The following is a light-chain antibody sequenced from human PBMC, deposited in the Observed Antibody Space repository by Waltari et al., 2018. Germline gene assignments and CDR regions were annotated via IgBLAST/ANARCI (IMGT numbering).Light chain of an antibody. CDR2: GNN. Sequence: SSELTQDPAVSVSLGQTVRITCQGDSLRLIYVSWFHQKPGQAPALVIYGNNNRPAGIPDRFSASTSGSTASLTITGAQAEDEADYYCHSRDSSGDGIIGGGTKLTVV. CDR1: SLRLIY. J-gene: IGLJ2*01. CDR3: HSRDSSGDGI. V-gene: IGLV3-19*01.